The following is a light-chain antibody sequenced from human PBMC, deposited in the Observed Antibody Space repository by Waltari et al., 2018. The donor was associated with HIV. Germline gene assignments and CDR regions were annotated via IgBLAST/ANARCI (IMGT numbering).Light chain of an antibody. Sequence: QSALTQPRSVSGSPGQSVTISCTGTSSDVGGWNFVSWYQQHPGKAPKLIISDVSKGPSGVPDRFSGSKSGNTAYLTISGLQAEDEADYYCCSYASYAGGYWVFGGGTKLIVL. CDR2: DVS. CDR3: CSYASYAGGYWV. J-gene: IGLJ3*02. V-gene: IGLV2-11*01. CDR1: SSDVGGWNF.